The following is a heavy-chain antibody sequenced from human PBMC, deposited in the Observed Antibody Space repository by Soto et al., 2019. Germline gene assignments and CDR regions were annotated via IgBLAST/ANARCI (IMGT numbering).Heavy chain of an antibody. Sequence: LSLSCAASGFTFSSYAMSWVRQAPGKGLEWVSAISGSGGSTYYADSVKGRFTISRDNSKNTLYLQMNSLRAEDTAVYYCARDPQWLRYHYFDYWGQGTLVTVSS. CDR1: GFTFSSYA. CDR3: ARDPQWLRYHYFDY. CDR2: ISGSGGST. D-gene: IGHD5-12*01. V-gene: IGHV3-23*01. J-gene: IGHJ4*02.